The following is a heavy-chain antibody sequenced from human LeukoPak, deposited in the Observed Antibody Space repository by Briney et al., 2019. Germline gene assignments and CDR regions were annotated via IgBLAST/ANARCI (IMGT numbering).Heavy chain of an antibody. CDR1: GFTFSSYG. V-gene: IGHV3-33*03. Sequence: PGGSLRLSCAASGFTFSSYGMHWVRQAPGKGLEWVAVIWYDGSNKYYADSVKGRFTISRDNGENSLYLQMNSLRAEDTALYYCATSSRSASDVWGPGTMVTVSS. J-gene: IGHJ3*01. CDR2: IWYDGSNK. CDR3: ATSSRSASDV.